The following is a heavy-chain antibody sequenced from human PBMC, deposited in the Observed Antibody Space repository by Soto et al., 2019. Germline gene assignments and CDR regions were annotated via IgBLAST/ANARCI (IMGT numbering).Heavy chain of an antibody. Sequence: QVQLVQSGAEVKKPGASVKVSCKASGYTFSSYHISWVRQAPGQGLEWMGWISAYNGNTKYAQKLQGRVTMTTDTSKSTAYRELRSLRSDDTAVYYCARDSPPFDPWGQGTLVTVSS. J-gene: IGHJ5*02. CDR3: ARDSPPFDP. CDR1: GYTFSSYH. V-gene: IGHV1-18*01. CDR2: ISAYNGNT.